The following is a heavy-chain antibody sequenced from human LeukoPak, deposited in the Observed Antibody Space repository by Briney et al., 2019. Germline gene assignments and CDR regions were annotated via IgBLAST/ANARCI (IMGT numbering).Heavy chain of an antibody. D-gene: IGHD4-17*01. CDR1: GGSFSGYY. Sequence: SETLSLTCAVYGGSFSGYYWSWIRQPPGKGLEWIGEINHSGSTNYNPSLKSRVTISVDTSKNQFSLKLSSVTAADTAVYYCASLYGDYDYWGQGTLVTVSS. V-gene: IGHV4-34*01. J-gene: IGHJ4*02. CDR3: ASLYGDYDY. CDR2: INHSGST.